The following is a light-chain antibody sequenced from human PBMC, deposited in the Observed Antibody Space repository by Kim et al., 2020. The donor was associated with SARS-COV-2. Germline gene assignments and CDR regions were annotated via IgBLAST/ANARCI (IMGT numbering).Light chain of an antibody. J-gene: IGKJ1*01. CDR2: DAS. CDR3: QQYDSSPPT. Sequence: EIVLTQSPGTLSLSPGERATLSCRASQRVSSNYLAWYQQKPGQAPRLLIYDASSRATDIPDKFSGSGSGTDFTLTISRLEPEDFAVYYCQQYDSSPPTFGQGTKVDIK. V-gene: IGKV3-20*01. CDR1: QRVSSNY.